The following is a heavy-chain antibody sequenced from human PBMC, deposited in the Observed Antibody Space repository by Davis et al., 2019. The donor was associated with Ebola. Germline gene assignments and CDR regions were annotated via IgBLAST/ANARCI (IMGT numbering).Heavy chain of an antibody. CDR2: INPSGGST. J-gene: IGHJ4*02. V-gene: IGHV1-46*01. Sequence: AASVKVSCKASGYTFTSYYMHWVRQAPGQGLEWMGIINPSGGSTTYAQKFQGRVTMTRDTSTSTVYMELSSLGSEDTAVYYCARTGRGWECSDYWGQGTQVIVSS. CDR3: ARTGRGWECSDY. D-gene: IGHD1-26*01. CDR1: GYTFTSYY.